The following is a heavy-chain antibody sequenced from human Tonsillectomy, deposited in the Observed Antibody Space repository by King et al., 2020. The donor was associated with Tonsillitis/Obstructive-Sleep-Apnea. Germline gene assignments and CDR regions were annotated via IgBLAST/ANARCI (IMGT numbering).Heavy chain of an antibody. Sequence: VQLVESGGGLVQPGGSLRLSCAASEFTFSSYEMNWVRQAPGKGLEWISYISSSGSTIHYADSVKGRFTISRDNAKNSLFLRMNSLRAEDTAVYYCARESPNGGAGWYFDFWGRGTLVTVSS. D-gene: IGHD3-10*01. CDR1: EFTFSSYE. CDR2: ISSSGSTI. CDR3: ARESPNGGAGWYFDF. J-gene: IGHJ2*01. V-gene: IGHV3-48*03.